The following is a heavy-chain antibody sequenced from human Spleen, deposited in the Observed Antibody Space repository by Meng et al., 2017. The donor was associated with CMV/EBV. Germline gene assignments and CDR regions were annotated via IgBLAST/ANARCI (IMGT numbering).Heavy chain of an antibody. Sequence: QGRLGEPGGGVVTPGGSLILPWAASGFTFSSYGMHWVRQAPGKGLEWVAFIRYDGSNKYYADSVKGRFTISRDNSKNTLYLQMNSLRAEDTAVYYCARADWAAPVWGQGTLVTVSS. CDR2: IRYDGSNK. V-gene: IGHV3-30*02. D-gene: IGHD3-9*01. CDR3: ARADWAAPV. J-gene: IGHJ4*02. CDR1: GFTFSSYG.